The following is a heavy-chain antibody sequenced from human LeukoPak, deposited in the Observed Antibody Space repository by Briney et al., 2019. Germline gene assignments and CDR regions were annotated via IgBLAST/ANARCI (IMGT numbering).Heavy chain of an antibody. D-gene: IGHD6-19*01. CDR1: GFTFSSYG. CDR3: AKDQGLIAVAGKDY. J-gene: IGHJ4*02. Sequence: GGSLRLSCAASGFTFSSYGMHWVRQAPGKGLEWVAVISYDGSNKYYADSVKGRFTISRDNSKNTLYLQMNSLRAEDKAVYYCAKDQGLIAVAGKDYWGQGTLVTVSS. V-gene: IGHV3-30*18. CDR2: ISYDGSNK.